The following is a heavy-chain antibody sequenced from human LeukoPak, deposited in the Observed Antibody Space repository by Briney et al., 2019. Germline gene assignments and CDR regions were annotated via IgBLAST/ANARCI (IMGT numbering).Heavy chain of an antibody. J-gene: IGHJ3*02. D-gene: IGHD3-10*01. CDR2: ISDSGANT. CDR1: GFTFSTYA. CDR3: ARTITDDHNRLGALDI. V-gene: IGHV3-23*01. Sequence: GGSLRLSCAASGFTFSTYAMSWVRQAPGKGLEWVSTISDSGANTYYADSVQGRFTISRDNSKNTLYLQMNSLRAEDTAVYYCARTITDDHNRLGALDIWGQGTMVTVSS.